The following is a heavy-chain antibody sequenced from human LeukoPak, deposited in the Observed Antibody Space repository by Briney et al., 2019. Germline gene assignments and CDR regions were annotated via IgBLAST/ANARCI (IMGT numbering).Heavy chain of an antibody. CDR1: GVSFSVYY. Sequence: PSETLSLTCAVSGVSFSVYYWTWIRQPPGTGGEWIGEMNHSGSTNYNPSLKSRVTISVDTSKNQSSLKLSSVTAAHTAVYYCARGGIVVVTSTYWFDPWGQETLVTVSS. CDR3: ARGGIVVVTSTYWFDP. V-gene: IGHV4-34*01. J-gene: IGHJ5*02. CDR2: MNHSGST. D-gene: IGHD3-22*01.